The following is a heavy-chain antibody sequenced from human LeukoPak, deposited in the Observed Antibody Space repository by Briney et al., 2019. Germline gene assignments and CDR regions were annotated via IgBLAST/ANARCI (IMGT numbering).Heavy chain of an antibody. CDR2: IRSSAYGGTT. V-gene: IGHV3-49*03. J-gene: IGHJ5*02. CDR3: ARRPCGSGCNNWFDP. D-gene: IGHD2-21*02. CDR1: GFTFGDYA. Sequence: GRSLRLSCTASGFTFGDYAMTWFRQAPGKGLEWVAFIRSSAYGGTTEYAASVKGRFTISRDDSKSIAYLQMNSLKTEDTAVYYCARRPCGSGCNNWFDPWGQGTLVTVSS.